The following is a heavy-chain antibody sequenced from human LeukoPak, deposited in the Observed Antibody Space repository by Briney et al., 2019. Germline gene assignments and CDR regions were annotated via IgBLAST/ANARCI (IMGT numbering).Heavy chain of an antibody. Sequence: PGGSLRLSCAASGFAFNTYWMTWVRQAPGKGLEWGANINLEGNEVHYVDSLKDRFTISRDNARNSLYLQMSSLRAEDTAVYYCASGRHDFVHWGHGTLVTVSS. V-gene: IGHV3-7*01. CDR3: ASGRHDFVH. CDR1: GFAFNTYW. J-gene: IGHJ4*01. D-gene: IGHD3-16*01. CDR2: INLEGNEV.